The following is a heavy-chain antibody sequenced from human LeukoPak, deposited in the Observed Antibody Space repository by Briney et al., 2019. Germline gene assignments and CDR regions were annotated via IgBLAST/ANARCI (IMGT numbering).Heavy chain of an antibody. Sequence: GESLKISCKGSGYSFNNYWIGWVRQMPGKGLEGMGIIYPTDSDTRYSPSFQGQVTISADKSIRTAYLQWGSLKASDTAMYYCARSLYDVSIYYLDYWGQGTLVTVST. CDR1: GYSFNNYW. V-gene: IGHV5-51*01. J-gene: IGHJ4*02. CDR3: ARSLYDVSIYYLDY. CDR2: IYPTDSDT. D-gene: IGHD3-16*01.